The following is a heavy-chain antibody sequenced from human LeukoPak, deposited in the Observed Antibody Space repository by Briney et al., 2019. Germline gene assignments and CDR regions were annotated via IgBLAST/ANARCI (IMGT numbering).Heavy chain of an antibody. J-gene: IGHJ4*02. D-gene: IGHD3-22*01. Sequence: GGSLRLSCAASGFTFSSYAMGWVRQAPGKGLERLSAISGSGGCTYYADSVKGRFTLSRDNSKNTLYLQMNSLRAEDTALYNCAKAIYYYDSSGLDYWGQGTLVTVSS. CDR1: GFTFSSYA. CDR3: AKAIYYYDSSGLDY. CDR2: ISGSGGCT. V-gene: IGHV3-23*01.